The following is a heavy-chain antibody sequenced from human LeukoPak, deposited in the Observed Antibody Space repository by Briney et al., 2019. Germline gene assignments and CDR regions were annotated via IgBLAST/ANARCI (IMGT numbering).Heavy chain of an antibody. V-gene: IGHV3-23*01. CDR1: GFTFSSYA. J-gene: IGHJ4*02. D-gene: IGHD2-2*01. Sequence: GGSLRLSCAASGFTFSSYAMNWVRQAPGKGLEWVSGLSGSGTNTYYADSVKGRFTISRDNSKNTLYLQMNSLRAEDTAVYYCARVGVGMYHFDHWGQGTLVTVSS. CDR3: ARVGVGMYHFDH. CDR2: LSGSGTNT.